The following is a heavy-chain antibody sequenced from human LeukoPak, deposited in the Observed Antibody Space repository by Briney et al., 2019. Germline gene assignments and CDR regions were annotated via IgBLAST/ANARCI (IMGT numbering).Heavy chain of an antibody. D-gene: IGHD5-18*01. CDR2: INHSGST. CDR3: ARPFRTGYSYAAGAFDI. J-gene: IGHJ3*02. V-gene: IGHV4-34*01. CDR1: GGSFSGYY. Sequence: SETLSLTCAVYGGSFSGYYWSWIRQPPGKGLEWIGEINHSGSTNYNPSLKSRVTISVDTSKNQFSLKLSSVTAADTAAYYCARPFRTGYSYAAGAFDIWGQGTMVTVSS.